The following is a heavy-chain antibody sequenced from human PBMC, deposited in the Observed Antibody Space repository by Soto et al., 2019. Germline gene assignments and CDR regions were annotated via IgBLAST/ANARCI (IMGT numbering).Heavy chain of an antibody. D-gene: IGHD3-22*01. Sequence: EVQLVESGGGLVKPGGSLRLSCAASGFTFSNARMSWVRQAPGKGLEWVGRIKSKTDGGTTDYAAPVKSRFTISRDDSKNSLYRQMNSLKTEDTAVYYCATTPYYYDCSGYTTGDYWGQGTLVTVSS. CDR1: GFTFSNAR. CDR3: ATTPYYYDCSGYTTGDY. CDR2: IKSKTDGGTT. J-gene: IGHJ4*02. V-gene: IGHV3-15*01.